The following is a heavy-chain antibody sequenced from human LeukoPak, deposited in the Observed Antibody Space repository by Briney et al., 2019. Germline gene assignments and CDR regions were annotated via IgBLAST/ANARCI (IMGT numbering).Heavy chain of an antibody. CDR1: GGSISSYY. V-gene: IGHV4-4*07. D-gene: IGHD3-3*01. CDR2: LYTSGST. Sequence: TSETLSLTCSVSGGSISSYYWSWIRQPAGKGLEWSGRLYTSGSTHYNPSLKSRVTMSVDTSKNQFSLKPSPVTAADTAVYYCARDFAYYDFWSGYYPNNWFDPWGQGTLVTVSS. CDR3: ARDFAYYDFWSGYYPNNWFDP. J-gene: IGHJ5*02.